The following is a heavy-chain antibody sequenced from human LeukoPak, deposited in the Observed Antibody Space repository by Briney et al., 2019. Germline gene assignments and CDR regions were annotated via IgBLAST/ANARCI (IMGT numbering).Heavy chain of an antibody. CDR3: ARQGYYYDSSGYYYHDAFDI. CDR1: GGSISSYY. J-gene: IGHJ3*02. V-gene: IGHV4-59*08. CDR2: IYYSGST. Sequence: SETLSLTCTVSGGSISSYYWSWIRQPPGKGLEWIGYIYYSGSTNYNPSLKSRVTISVDTSKNQFSLKLSSVTAADTAVYYCARQGYYYDSSGYYYHDAFDIWGQGTMVTVSS. D-gene: IGHD3-22*01.